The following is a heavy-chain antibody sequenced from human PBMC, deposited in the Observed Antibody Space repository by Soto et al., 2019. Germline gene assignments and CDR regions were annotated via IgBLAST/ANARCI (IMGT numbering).Heavy chain of an antibody. J-gene: IGHJ4*02. CDR2: ISWNSVSI. CDR3: ARDTGLRGYYFDF. Sequence: EVQLVESGGGLVQPGRSLRLSCAASGFTFDDHAMHWVRQAPGKGQEWVSGISWNSVSIGYADSVKGRFTISRDNAKNSLYLQMNSLRPDDTALYFCARDTGLRGYYFDFWGQGILVTVSS. D-gene: IGHD2-8*02. V-gene: IGHV3-9*01. CDR1: GFTFDDHA.